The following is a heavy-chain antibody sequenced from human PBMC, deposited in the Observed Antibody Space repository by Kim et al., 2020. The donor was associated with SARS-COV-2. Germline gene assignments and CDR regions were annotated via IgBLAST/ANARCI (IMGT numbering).Heavy chain of an antibody. J-gene: IGHJ4*02. V-gene: IGHV3-21*01. CDR3: ARGCGGVNFDY. D-gene: IGHD2-21*01. Sequence: AGAVNAQFTNSRDNAKNSLVLQMNRLRAEDTAVYYCARGCGGVNFDYWGQGTLVTVSS.